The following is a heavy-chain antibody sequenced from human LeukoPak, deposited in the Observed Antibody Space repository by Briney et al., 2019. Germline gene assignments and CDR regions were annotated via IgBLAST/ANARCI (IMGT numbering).Heavy chain of an antibody. CDR2: INSDGSST. D-gene: IGHD2-21*02. J-gene: IGHJ4*02. CDR1: GFTFSSYW. V-gene: IGHV3-74*01. CDR3: ARVDGYGPFDY. Sequence: PGGSLRLSCAASGFTFSSYWMHWVRQAPGKGLVWVSRINSDGSSTSYADSVKGRFTISRDNAKNTLYLQMNSLRAEDTAVYYYARVDGYGPFDYWGQGTLVTVSS.